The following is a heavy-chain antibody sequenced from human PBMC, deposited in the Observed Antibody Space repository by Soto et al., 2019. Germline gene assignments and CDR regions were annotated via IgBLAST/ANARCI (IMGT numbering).Heavy chain of an antibody. CDR1: GGSVSSGSYY. V-gene: IGHV4-61*01. J-gene: IGHJ4*01. Sequence: SETLSLTCTVSGGSVSSGSYYWSWIRQPPGKGLECIGYIYYSGSTNYNPSLKSRVTISVDTSKNQFSLKLSSVTAADTAVYYCEIGYSYGYGWYWRHGTLVTVSX. D-gene: IGHD5-18*01. CDR2: IYYSGST. CDR3: EIGYSYGYGWY.